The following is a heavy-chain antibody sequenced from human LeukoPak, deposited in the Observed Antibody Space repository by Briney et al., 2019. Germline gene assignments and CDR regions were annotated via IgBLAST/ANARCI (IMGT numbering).Heavy chain of an antibody. J-gene: IGHJ6*02. D-gene: IGHD3-10*01. CDR2: IYYSGST. Sequence: SETLSLTCTVYGGSISSYYWSWIRQPPGKGLEWIGYIYYSGSTNYNPSLKSRVTISVDTSKNQFSLKLSSVTAADTAVYYCARGNTMVRGVTSGYYYGMDVWGQGTTVTVSS. CDR3: ARGNTMVRGVTSGYYYGMDV. CDR1: GGSISSYY. V-gene: IGHV4-59*01.